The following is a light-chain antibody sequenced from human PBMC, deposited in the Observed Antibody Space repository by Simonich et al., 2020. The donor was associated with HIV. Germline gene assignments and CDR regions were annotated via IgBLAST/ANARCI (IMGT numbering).Light chain of an antibody. V-gene: IGKV3-15*01. J-gene: IGKJ4*01. CDR2: GES. CDR3: QQYNNWPT. CDR1: LSVSSS. Sequence: EIVITKSSATLSVSPGKRATLSCRASLSVSSSLAWYQQKPGQAPSRLIYGESTRATCIPARLSSSGSGTEFTLTISSMQSEDFAVYYCQQYNNWPTFGGGTKVEIK.